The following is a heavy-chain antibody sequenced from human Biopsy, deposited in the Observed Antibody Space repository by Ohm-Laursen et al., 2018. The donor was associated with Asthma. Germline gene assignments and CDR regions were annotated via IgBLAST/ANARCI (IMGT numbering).Heavy chain of an antibody. CDR3: ARGDSSNWSHYYFDY. Sequence: SLRLSCSASGFAVSRDYMFWVRQAPGKGLEWVSVIYSGGTSHTADSVGGRFTTSRDYSKNTLYLQMHSLRAEDTAVYYCARGDSSNWSHYYFDYWGQGTLVTVSS. CDR2: IYSGGTS. V-gene: IGHV3-53*01. J-gene: IGHJ4*02. CDR1: GFAVSRDY. D-gene: IGHD3-22*01.